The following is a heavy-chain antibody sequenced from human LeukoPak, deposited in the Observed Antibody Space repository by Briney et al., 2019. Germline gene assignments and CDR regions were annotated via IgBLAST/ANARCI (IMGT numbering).Heavy chain of an antibody. J-gene: IGHJ6*04. Sequence: GGSLRLSCAASGFTFSSYSMNWVRQAPGKGLEWVSSISSSSSYIYYADSVKGRSTISRDNAKNSLYLQMNSLRAEDTAVYYCARDLTLGVRGVIPRSYYYGMDVWAKGPRSPSPQ. D-gene: IGHD3-10*01. CDR1: GFTFSSYS. V-gene: IGHV3-21*01. CDR2: ISSSSSYI. CDR3: ARDLTLGVRGVIPRSYYYGMDV.